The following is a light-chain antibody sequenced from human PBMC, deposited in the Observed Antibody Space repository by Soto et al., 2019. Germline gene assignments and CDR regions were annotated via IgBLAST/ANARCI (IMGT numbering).Light chain of an antibody. V-gene: IGKV3-20*01. Sequence: EIVLTQSPGTVSLSPGERATLSCRASQSVSSSYLAWYQQKPGQAPRLLIYGASSRATGIPDRFSGSGSGTDFTLTISRLEPEDFAVYYCQQYGSSPPLTFGQGTKVEIK. CDR2: GAS. CDR3: QQYGSSPPLT. CDR1: QSVSSSY. J-gene: IGKJ1*01.